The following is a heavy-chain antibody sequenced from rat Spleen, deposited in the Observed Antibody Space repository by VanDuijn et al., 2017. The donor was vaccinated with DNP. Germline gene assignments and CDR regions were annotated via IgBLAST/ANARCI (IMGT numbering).Heavy chain of an antibody. CDR3: ARGSSSIYWYFDF. CDR1: GFTFSNYY. V-gene: IGHV5-25*01. Sequence: EVQLVESGGGLVQPGRSLKVSCAVSGFTFSNYYMAWVRQAPKKGLEWVAAISPSGSSTYYPDSVKGRFTISRDDAKSSLYLQMNSLKSEDTATYYCARGSSSIYWYFDFWGPGTMVTVSS. CDR2: ISPSGSST. J-gene: IGHJ1*01. D-gene: IGHD1-2*01.